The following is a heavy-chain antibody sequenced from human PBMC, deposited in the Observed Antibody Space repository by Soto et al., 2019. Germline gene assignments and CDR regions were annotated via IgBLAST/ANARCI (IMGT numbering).Heavy chain of an antibody. V-gene: IGHV4-31*01. J-gene: IGHJ5*02. CDR1: GGSISSGGYY. CDR2: IYHSGST. Sequence: QVQLQESGPGLVKPTQTLSLTCTVSGGSISSGGYYWSWIRQHPGKGLEWIGYIYHSGSTYYNPALKSVVTISVETSKNQFSLKLSSVTAADTAVYYCAREAAGILNWFDPWGQGTLVTVSS. D-gene: IGHD6-25*01. CDR3: AREAAGILNWFDP.